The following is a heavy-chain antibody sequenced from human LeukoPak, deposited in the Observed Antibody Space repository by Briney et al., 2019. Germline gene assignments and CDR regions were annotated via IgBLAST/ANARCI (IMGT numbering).Heavy chain of an antibody. Sequence: GGSLRLSYAASGFTFSSYGMHWVRQAPGKGLEWVAVISYDGSNQYYADSVKGRFTISRDNSKSTLYLQMNSLRAEDTAVYYCAKDVEYYDGSGSYLQPNYYYAMDVWGQGTTVTVSS. V-gene: IGHV3-30*18. CDR3: AKDVEYYDGSGSYLQPNYYYAMDV. D-gene: IGHD3-10*01. CDR2: ISYDGSNQ. CDR1: GFTFSSYG. J-gene: IGHJ6*02.